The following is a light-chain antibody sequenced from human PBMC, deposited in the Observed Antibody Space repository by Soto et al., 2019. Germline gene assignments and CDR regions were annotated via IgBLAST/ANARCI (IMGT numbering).Light chain of an antibody. CDR1: QSVKNY. CDR3: QQRYKWPPLT. V-gene: IGKV3-11*01. CDR2: DAS. Sequence: EIVLTQSPATLSLSPGESATLSCRASQSVKNYVVWYQQIPGQAPRLLIYDASRRATGIPARFSGSGSGTDFTLTISSLEPEDFAVYYWQQRYKWPPLTFGGGTKVEIK. J-gene: IGKJ4*01.